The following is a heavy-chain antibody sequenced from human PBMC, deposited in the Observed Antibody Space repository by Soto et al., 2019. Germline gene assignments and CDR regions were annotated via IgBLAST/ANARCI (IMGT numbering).Heavy chain of an antibody. CDR3: ARDPGDSSGYYYGYYYYYGMDV. V-gene: IGHV1-8*01. CDR2: MNPNSGNT. Sequence: VKVSCKASGYTFTSYDINWVRQATGQGLEWMGWMNPNSGNTGYAQKFQGRVTMTRNTSISTAYMELSSLRSEDTAVYYCARDPGDSSGYYYGYYYYYGMDVWGQGTTVTVSS. CDR1: GYTFTSYD. J-gene: IGHJ6*02. D-gene: IGHD3-22*01.